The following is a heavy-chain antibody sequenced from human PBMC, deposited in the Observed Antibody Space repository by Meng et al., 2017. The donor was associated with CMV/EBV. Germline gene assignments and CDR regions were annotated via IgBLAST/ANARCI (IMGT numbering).Heavy chain of an antibody. CDR2: INHSGST. CDR1: GGSFSGYY. Sequence: SETLSLTCAVYGGSFSGYYWSWIRQPPGKGLEWIGEINHSGSTHYNPSLKSRVTISVDTSKNQFSLKLSSVTAADTAVYYCARNQWLGPFDYWGQGTLVTVSS. D-gene: IGHD6-19*01. CDR3: ARNQWLGPFDY. V-gene: IGHV4-34*01. J-gene: IGHJ4*02.